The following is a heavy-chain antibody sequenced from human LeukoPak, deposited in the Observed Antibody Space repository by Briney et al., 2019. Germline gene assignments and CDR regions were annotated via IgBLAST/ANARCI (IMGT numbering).Heavy chain of an antibody. J-gene: IGHJ3*02. V-gene: IGHV3-23*01. D-gene: IGHD2-15*01. Sequence: GGSLRLSCAASGFTFSSFAISWVRQAPGKGLEWVSTISGSGGSTYYADSVKGRFTISRDNSKNTLYLQMNSLRAEDTAVYYCARDVLAEGVAATVPDAFDIWGQGTMVTVSS. CDR3: ARDVLAEGVAATVPDAFDI. CDR2: ISGSGGST. CDR1: GFTFSSFA.